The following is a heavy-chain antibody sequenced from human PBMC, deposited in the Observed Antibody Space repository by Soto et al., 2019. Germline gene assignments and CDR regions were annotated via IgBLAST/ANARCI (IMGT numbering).Heavy chain of an antibody. Sequence: PSETLSLTCTVSGGSISSRDYYWSWIRQPPGKGLEWIGYIYYSGSTYYNPSLKRRVTISVDTSKNQFSLTLSSVTAADTAVYYCARVDNYYDSSGYWKGACDIWGQGTMVTVSS. J-gene: IGHJ3*02. CDR3: ARVDNYYDSSGYWKGACDI. CDR2: IYYSGST. V-gene: IGHV4-30-4*01. CDR1: GGSISSRDYY. D-gene: IGHD3-22*01.